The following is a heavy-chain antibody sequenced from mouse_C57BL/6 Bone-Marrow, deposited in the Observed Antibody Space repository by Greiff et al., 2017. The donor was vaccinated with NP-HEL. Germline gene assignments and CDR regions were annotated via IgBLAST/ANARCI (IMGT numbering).Heavy chain of an antibody. Sequence: QVQLKQPGAELVKPGASVKMSCKASGYTFTSYWITWVKQRPGQGLEWIGDIYPGSGSTNYNEKFKSKATLTVDTSSSTAYMQLSSLTSEDAAVYYCAREGRYYGSSYQGYYFDYWGQGTTLTVSS. J-gene: IGHJ2*01. V-gene: IGHV1-55*01. D-gene: IGHD1-1*01. CDR2: IYPGSGST. CDR3: AREGRYYGSSYQGYYFDY. CDR1: GYTFTSYW.